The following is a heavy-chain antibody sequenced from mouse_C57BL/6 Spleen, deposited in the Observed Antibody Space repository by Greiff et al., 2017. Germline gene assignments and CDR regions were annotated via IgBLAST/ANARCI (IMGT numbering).Heavy chain of an antibody. V-gene: IGHV1-61*01. CDR2: IYPSDSDT. D-gene: IGHD2-3*01. J-gene: IGHJ3*01. Sequence: QVHLKQPGAELVRPGSSVKLSCKASGYTFTSYWMDWVKQRPGQGLEWIGNIYPSDSDTHYNQKFTDKATLTVDKSSSTAYMQLSSLTSEDSAVYYGARGYDGPFAYWGQGTLVTVSA. CDR3: ARGYDGPFAY. CDR1: GYTFTSYW.